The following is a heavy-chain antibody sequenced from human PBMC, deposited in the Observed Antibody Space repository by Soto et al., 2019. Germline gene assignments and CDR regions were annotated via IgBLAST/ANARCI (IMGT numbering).Heavy chain of an antibody. J-gene: IGHJ4*02. CDR1: GFTFSRYP. CDR3: ARVCTGGSCYQFDS. CDR2: INGDGSNT. V-gene: IGHV3-74*01. D-gene: IGHD2-15*01. Sequence: GGSLVLSCATSGFTFSRYPMHWDRQAPGKGLVWVSRINGDGSNTNYADSVKGRFTISRDNAKNTLYLQMNSLRADDTAVYYCARVCTGGSCYQFDSWGQGTLVTVSS.